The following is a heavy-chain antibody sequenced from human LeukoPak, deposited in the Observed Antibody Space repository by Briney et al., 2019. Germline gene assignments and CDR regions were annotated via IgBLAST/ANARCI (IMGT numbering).Heavy chain of an antibody. J-gene: IGHJ4*02. CDR2: ISSTSIYT. CDR3: AREDGYSGSWYSDY. CDR1: GFTLSDYY. V-gene: IGHV3-11*05. D-gene: IGHD1-26*01. Sequence: PGGSLRLSCAASGFTLSDYYMSWIRQAPGKGLEWVSEISSTSIYTNYADSVKGRSTISRDNAKNSLYLQMNSLRAEDPAVYYCAREDGYSGSWYSDYWGQGTLVTVSS.